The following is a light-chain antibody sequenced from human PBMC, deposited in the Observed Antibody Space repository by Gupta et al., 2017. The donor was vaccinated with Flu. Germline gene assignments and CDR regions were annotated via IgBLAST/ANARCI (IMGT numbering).Light chain of an antibody. V-gene: IGKV4-1*01. CDR3: QQYYKTPRYT. CDR1: QNILYSYNNQSY. Sequence: DNVMTQSADALAGSLGARATINCKSSQNILYSYNNQSYLAWYPQKPGQPPKLLSYWESTPESAVPDPFSGSGYGKDFTLTISSLQTEDVAVYYCQQYYKTPRYTLGQGTKLEIK. J-gene: IGKJ2*01. CDR2: WES.